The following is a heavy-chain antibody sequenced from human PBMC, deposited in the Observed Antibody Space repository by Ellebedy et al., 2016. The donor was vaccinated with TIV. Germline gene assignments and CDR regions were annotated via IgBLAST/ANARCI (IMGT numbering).Heavy chain of an antibody. CDR1: GFTFSSYS. J-gene: IGHJ4*02. V-gene: IGHV3-33*08. Sequence: GESLKISXAASGFTFSSYSMHWVRQAPGKGLEWVAVIWYDGSNKYYADSVKGRFTISRDNSKNTLYLQMNSLRAEDTAVYYCARDGITMVRGVIPLGYWGQGTLVTVSS. D-gene: IGHD3-10*01. CDR3: ARDGITMVRGVIPLGY. CDR2: IWYDGSNK.